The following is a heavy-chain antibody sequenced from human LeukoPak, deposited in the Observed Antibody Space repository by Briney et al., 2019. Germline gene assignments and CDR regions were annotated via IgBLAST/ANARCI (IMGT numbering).Heavy chain of an antibody. J-gene: IGHJ4*02. D-gene: IGHD3-16*01. Sequence: AGSLTLSCAASGFTFSSYEMNWVRQAPGQGLEWVSYTSPSGSSIYYADSVKGRFTISRDNAKNSLFLQMNSLRAEDTAVYYCASGGRISSWGQGTLVTVSS. V-gene: IGHV3-48*03. CDR2: TSPSGSSI. CDR3: ASGGRISS. CDR1: GFTFSSYE.